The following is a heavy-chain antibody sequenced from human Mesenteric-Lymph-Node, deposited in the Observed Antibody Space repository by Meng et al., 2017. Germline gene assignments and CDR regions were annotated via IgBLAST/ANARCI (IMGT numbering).Heavy chain of an antibody. Sequence: SVKVSCKASGGTFSSYAITWVRQAPGQGLEWMGRIFPNLGIPNYAQKFQGRVTITADTSTSTAYMELSSLRSEDTAVYYRTTHFGELPDWGQGTPVTVSS. J-gene: IGHJ4*02. CDR1: GGTFSSYA. CDR3: TTHFGELPD. D-gene: IGHD3-10*01. V-gene: IGHV1-69*04. CDR2: IFPNLGIP.